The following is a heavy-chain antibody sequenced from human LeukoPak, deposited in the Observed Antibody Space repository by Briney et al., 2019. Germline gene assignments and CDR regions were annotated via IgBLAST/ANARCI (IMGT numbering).Heavy chain of an antibody. CDR3: ARLWSGSEAFDY. V-gene: IGHV4-38-2*02. J-gene: IGHJ4*02. CDR2: ISDSGSA. CDR1: GSSMSSDYY. Sequence: SETLSLTCTVSGSSMSSDYYWGWIRQPPGKGLEWIGSISDSGSAYYNPSLKSRVTISVDTSKNQFSLKLSSVTAADTAVYYCARLWSGSEAFDYWGQGTLVTVSS. D-gene: IGHD3-10*01.